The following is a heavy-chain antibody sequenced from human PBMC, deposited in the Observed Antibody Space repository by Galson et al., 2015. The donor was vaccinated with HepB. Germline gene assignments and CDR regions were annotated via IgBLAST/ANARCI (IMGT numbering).Heavy chain of an antibody. Sequence: SVKVSCKASGYAFTSYYMHWVRQAPGQGLEWMGIINPSGGSTSYAQKFQGRVTMTRDTSTSTVYMELSSLRSEDTAVYYCAREPSPDYYDSSGYYYLSDYWGQGTLVAVSS. CDR1: GYAFTSYY. V-gene: IGHV1-46*01. J-gene: IGHJ4*02. CDR2: INPSGGST. D-gene: IGHD3-22*01. CDR3: AREPSPDYYDSSGYYYLSDY.